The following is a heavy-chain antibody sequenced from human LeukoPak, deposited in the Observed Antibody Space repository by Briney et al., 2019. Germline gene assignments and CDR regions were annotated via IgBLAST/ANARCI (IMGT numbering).Heavy chain of an antibody. D-gene: IGHD2-21*02. CDR1: GYTFTSYG. CDR2: ISAYNGNT. Sequence: GSVEVSCKASGYTFTSYGISWVRQAPGQGLEWMGWISAYNGNTNYAQKLQGRVTMTTDTSMGTAYMELRSLRSDDTAVYYCAKDYSLRVVTAGYWGQGTLVTVSS. J-gene: IGHJ4*02. CDR3: AKDYSLRVVTAGY. V-gene: IGHV1-18*01.